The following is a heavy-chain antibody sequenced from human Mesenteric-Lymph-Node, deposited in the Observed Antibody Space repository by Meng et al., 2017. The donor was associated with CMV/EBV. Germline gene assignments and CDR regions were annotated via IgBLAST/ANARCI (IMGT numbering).Heavy chain of an antibody. CDR2: INANSGST. Sequence: ASVKVSYKASGGTFSSYTISWVRQAPGQGLEWMGWINANSGSTEFTQKFQGRVTMTRDTSSSTAYMELSRLRSDDTALYYCARGHDILTDEYYYHHMDVWGQGTTVTVSS. J-gene: IGHJ6*02. V-gene: IGHV1-2*02. CDR1: GGTFSSYT. CDR3: ARGHDILTDEYYYHHMDV. D-gene: IGHD3-9*01.